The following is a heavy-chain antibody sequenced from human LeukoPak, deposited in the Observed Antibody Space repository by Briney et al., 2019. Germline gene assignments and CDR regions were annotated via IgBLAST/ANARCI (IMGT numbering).Heavy chain of an antibody. CDR3: ARESDYDFWSGYPNWFDP. CDR1: GGTFSSYA. D-gene: IGHD3-3*01. V-gene: IGHV1-69*05. Sequence: SVKVSCKASGGTFSSYAISWVRQAPGQGLEWMGGIIPILGTANYAQKFQGRVTITTDESTSTAYMELSSLRSEDTAVYYCARESDYDFWSGYPNWFDPWGQGTLVTVSS. J-gene: IGHJ5*02. CDR2: IIPILGTA.